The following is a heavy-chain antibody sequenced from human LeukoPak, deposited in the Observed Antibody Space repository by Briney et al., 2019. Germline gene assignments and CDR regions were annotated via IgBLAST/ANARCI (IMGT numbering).Heavy chain of an antibody. CDR2: ISGSGGST. D-gene: IGHD3-10*01. Sequence: GGSLRPSCAASGFTFSSYDMSWVRQAPGKGLEWVSEISGSGGSTYYADSVKGRFTISRDNSKNTLYLQMNSLRAEDTAVYYCAKPGRSFTSGYWGQGTLVTVSS. CDR3: AKPGRSFTSGY. CDR1: GFTFSSYD. V-gene: IGHV3-23*01. J-gene: IGHJ4*02.